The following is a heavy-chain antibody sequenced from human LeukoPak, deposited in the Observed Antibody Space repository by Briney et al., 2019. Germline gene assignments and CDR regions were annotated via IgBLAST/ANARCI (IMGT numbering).Heavy chain of an antibody. J-gene: IGHJ6*02. Sequence: SETLSLTCTVSGGSISGYYWGWIRQPPGKGLEWIGYVYGSGSMNYNPSLRSRVTISEDTSKNQFSLKVTSVTAADTAVYYCARAFRGEMDVWGQGTTVTVSS. CDR3: ARAFRGEMDV. V-gene: IGHV4-59*08. CDR1: GGSISGYY. D-gene: IGHD3-10*01. CDR2: VYGSGSM.